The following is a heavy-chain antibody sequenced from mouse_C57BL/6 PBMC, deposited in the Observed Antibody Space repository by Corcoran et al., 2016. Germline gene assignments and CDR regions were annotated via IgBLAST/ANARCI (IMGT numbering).Heavy chain of an antibody. CDR1: GYTFTDYY. CDR2: INPNNGGT. J-gene: IGHJ4*01. Sequence: EVQLQQSGPELVKPGASVKISCKASGYTFTDYYMNWVKRSHGKSLEWIGDINPNNGGTSYNQKFKGKATLTVDKSSSTAYMELRSLTSEDSAVYYCARWWLRRDYYAMDYWGQGTSVTVSS. D-gene: IGHD2-2*01. CDR3: ARWWLRRDYYAMDY. V-gene: IGHV1-26*01.